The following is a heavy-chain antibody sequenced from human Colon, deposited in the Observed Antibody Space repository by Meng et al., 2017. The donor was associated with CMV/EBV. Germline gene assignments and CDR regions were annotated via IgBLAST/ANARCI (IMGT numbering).Heavy chain of an antibody. J-gene: IGHJ6*02. Sequence: ASVKVSCKASGYTFTGYYMHWVRQAPGQGLEWMGWINPNSGGTNYAQKFQGRVTMTRDTSISTAYMELSRLRSDDTAVYYCARDLVNCSSTSCFTYGMDVWDQGTTVTVSS. CDR1: GYTFTGYY. CDR3: ARDLVNCSSTSCFTYGMDV. CDR2: INPNSGGT. V-gene: IGHV1-2*02. D-gene: IGHD2-2*01.